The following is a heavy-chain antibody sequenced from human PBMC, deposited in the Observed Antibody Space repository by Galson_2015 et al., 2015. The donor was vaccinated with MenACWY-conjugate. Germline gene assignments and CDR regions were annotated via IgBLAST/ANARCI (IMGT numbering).Heavy chain of an antibody. D-gene: IGHD5-24*01. V-gene: IGHV3-21*01. CDR1: GFTFSGYS. J-gene: IGHJ6*02. CDR2: ISSSSSYI. CDR3: ARHGGYNKDQFYYYYGMDV. Sequence: SLRLSCAASGFTFSGYSMNWVRQAPGKGLEWVSSISSSSSYIYYADSVKGRFTISRDNAKNSLYLQMNSLRAEDTAVYYCARHGGYNKDQFYYYYGMDVWGQGTTVTVSS.